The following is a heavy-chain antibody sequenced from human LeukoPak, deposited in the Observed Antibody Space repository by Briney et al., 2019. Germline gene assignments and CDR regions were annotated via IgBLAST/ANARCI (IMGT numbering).Heavy chain of an antibody. CDR1: GFTFSNYW. CDR3: ARDATVTDAFDI. CDR2: IKTDGSEK. Sequence: GGSLRLSCEGSGFTFSNYWMGWVRQAPGKGLQWVANIKTDGSEKYYVDSVKGRSTISRDNSKNTLYLQTNSLRAEDTAVYYCARDATVTDAFDIWGQGTMVTVSS. D-gene: IGHD4-17*01. V-gene: IGHV3-7*01. J-gene: IGHJ3*02.